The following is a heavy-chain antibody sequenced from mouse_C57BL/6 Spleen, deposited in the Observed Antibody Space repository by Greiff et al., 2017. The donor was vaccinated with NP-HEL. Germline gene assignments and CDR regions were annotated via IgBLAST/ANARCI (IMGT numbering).Heavy chain of an antibody. J-gene: IGHJ1*03. D-gene: IGHD1-1*01. CDR1: GYTFTSYW. CDR3: ARSGGSSLRYFDV. CDR2: IDPSDSYT. V-gene: IGHV1-69*01. Sequence: QVQLQQPGAELVMPGALVKLSCKASGYTFTSYWMHWVKQRPGQGLEWIGEIDPSDSYTKYNQKFKGKSTLTVDKSSSTAYMQLSSLTSEDSAVYYCARSGGSSLRYFDVWGTGTTVTVSS.